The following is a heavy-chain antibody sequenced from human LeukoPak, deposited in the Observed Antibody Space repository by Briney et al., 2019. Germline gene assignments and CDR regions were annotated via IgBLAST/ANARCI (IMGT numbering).Heavy chain of an antibody. CDR3: AKGSGTYQGPFDS. D-gene: IGHD1-26*01. Sequence: GGSLRLSCAASGFTFDDYGMSWVRHAPGKGLQWVSSISWNGDDIGYADSVKGRFTISRDNAKNFLYLQMNSLRTEDKALYYCAKGSGTYQGPFDSWGQGTLVTVSS. CDR2: ISWNGDDI. CDR1: GFTFDDYG. V-gene: IGHV3-20*04. J-gene: IGHJ4*02.